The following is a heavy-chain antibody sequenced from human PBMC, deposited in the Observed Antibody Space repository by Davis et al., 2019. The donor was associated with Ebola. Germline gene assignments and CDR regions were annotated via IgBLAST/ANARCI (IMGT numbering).Heavy chain of an antibody. CDR1: GFTFSGSA. V-gene: IGHV3-73*01. D-gene: IGHD3-22*01. CDR2: IRSKANSYAT. J-gene: IGHJ6*02. Sequence: ESLKISCAASGFTFSGSAMHWVRQASGKGLEWVGRIRSKANSYATAYAASVKGRFTISRDDSKNTAYLQMNSLKTEDTAVYYCTRPLYYDSNGMDVWGQGTTVTVSS. CDR3: TRPLYYDSNGMDV.